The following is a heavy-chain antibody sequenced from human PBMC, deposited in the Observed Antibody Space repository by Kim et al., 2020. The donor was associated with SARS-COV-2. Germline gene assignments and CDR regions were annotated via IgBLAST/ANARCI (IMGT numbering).Heavy chain of an antibody. CDR3: ARLGATVTIAFDI. V-gene: IGHV4-39*01. CDR1: GGSISSSSYY. J-gene: IGHJ3*02. CDR2: IYYSGST. Sequence: SETLSLTCTVSGGSISSSSYYWGWIRQPPGKGLEWIGSIYYSGSTYYNPSLKSRVTISVDTSENQFSLKLSSVTAADTAVYYCARLGATVTIAFDIWGQGTMVTVSS. D-gene: IGHD4-17*01.